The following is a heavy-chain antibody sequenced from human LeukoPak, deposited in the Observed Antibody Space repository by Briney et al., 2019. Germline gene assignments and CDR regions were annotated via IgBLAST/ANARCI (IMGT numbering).Heavy chain of an antibody. Sequence: SETRSLTCTVSGDSISNYYWSWIRQPAGKGLEWIGRIYTSGSTNYNPSLKSRVTMSVDTSKNQFSLKLSSVTAADTAVYYYARVSLVRGAPDYYFDYWGQGTLVTVSS. J-gene: IGHJ4*02. D-gene: IGHD3-10*01. V-gene: IGHV4-4*07. CDR2: IYTSGST. CDR3: ARVSLVRGAPDYYFDY. CDR1: GDSISNYY.